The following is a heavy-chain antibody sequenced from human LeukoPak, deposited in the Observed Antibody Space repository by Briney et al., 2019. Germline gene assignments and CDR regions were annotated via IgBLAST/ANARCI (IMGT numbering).Heavy chain of an antibody. Sequence: GGSLRLSCAASGLTFRNYGMSWVRQAPGKGLEWVSGISGSGITTYYADSVKGRFTISRDNSKDTLYLQMNSLRADDTAVYYCARAGEMRYMDVWGKGTAVAVS. CDR3: ARAGEMRYMDV. D-gene: IGHD5-24*01. CDR1: GLTFRNYG. CDR2: ISGSGITT. J-gene: IGHJ6*03. V-gene: IGHV3-23*01.